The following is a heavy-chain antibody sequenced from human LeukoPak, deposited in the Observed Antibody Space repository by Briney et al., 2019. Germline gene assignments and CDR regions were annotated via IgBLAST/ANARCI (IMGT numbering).Heavy chain of an antibody. J-gene: IGHJ6*02. CDR3: ARRYHYYGMDV. Sequence: TSETLSLTCAVYGGSFSGYYRSWIRQPPGKGLEWIGEINHSGSTNYNPSLKSRVTISVDTSKNQFSLKLSSVTAADTAVYYCARRYHYYGMDVWGQGTTVTVSS. CDR2: INHSGST. V-gene: IGHV4-34*01. CDR1: GGSFSGYY.